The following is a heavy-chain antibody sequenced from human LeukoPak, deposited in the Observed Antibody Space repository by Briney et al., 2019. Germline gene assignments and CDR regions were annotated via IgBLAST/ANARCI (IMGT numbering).Heavy chain of an antibody. CDR3: ARVRYQLPNWFDP. CDR1: GGTFSSYA. J-gene: IGHJ5*02. CDR2: IIPILGIA. V-gene: IGHV1-69*04. D-gene: IGHD2-2*01. Sequence: ASVKASCKASGGTFSSYAISWVRQAPGQGLEWMGRIIPILGIANYAQKFQGRVTITADKSTSTAYMELSSLRSEDTAVYYCARVRYQLPNWFDPWGQGTLVTVSS.